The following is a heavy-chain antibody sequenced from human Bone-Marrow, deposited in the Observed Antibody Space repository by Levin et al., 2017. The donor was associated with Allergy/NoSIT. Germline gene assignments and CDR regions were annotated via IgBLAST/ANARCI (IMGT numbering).Heavy chain of an antibody. CDR2: ISDNGGRT. CDR3: AKGRSVAPNWFGP. Sequence: GGSLRLSCAASGFTFDSYAMSWVRQAPGKGLEWVSAISDNGGRTYYRESVKGRFTISRDNSKNTVYLQMNSLRAEDTAVYYCAKGRSVAPNWFGPWGQGTLVTVSS. V-gene: IGHV3-23*01. J-gene: IGHJ5*02. D-gene: IGHD1-26*01. CDR1: GFTFDSYA.